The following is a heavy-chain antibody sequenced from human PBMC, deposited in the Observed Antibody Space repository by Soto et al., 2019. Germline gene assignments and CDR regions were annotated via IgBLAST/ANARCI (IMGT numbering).Heavy chain of an antibody. CDR3: AKDPNAVGFFDS. CDR2: IRGRGDTQ. J-gene: IGHJ4*02. V-gene: IGHV3-23*01. D-gene: IGHD1-26*01. CDR1: GFTFSSYA. Sequence: EVQLLESGGGLVQPGGSLRLSCAASGFTFSSYAISWVRKAPGKGLEWVARIRGRGDTQQYAYSVKGRFTISRDNSKNTLYLQMNSLRAGDTAVYYCAKDPNAVGFFDSWGQGTLVTVSS.